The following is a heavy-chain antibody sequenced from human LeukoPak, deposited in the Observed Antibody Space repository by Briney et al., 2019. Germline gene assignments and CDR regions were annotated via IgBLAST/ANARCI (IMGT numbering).Heavy chain of an antibody. V-gene: IGHV4-30-4*01. J-gene: IGHJ4*02. D-gene: IGHD3-16*01. Sequence: SETLSLTCTVSGGSISSGDYYWSWIRQPPGKGLEWIGYIYYSGSTYYNPSLKSRVTISVDTSKNQFSLKLSSVTAADTAVYYCARSFIMITFGGVTGERVFDYWGQGTLVTVSS. CDR1: GGSISSGDYY. CDR3: ARSFIMITFGGVTGERVFDY. CDR2: IYYSGST.